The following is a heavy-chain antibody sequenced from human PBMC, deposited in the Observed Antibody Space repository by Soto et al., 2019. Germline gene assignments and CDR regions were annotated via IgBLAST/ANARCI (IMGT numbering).Heavy chain of an antibody. D-gene: IGHD3-9*01. CDR2: ISGGGGST. V-gene: IGHV3-23*01. CDR3: AKTESCNGYYKAFDY. J-gene: IGHJ4*02. Sequence: GGSLRLSCAASGFSFAGYALTWVRLAPGKGLEWVASISGGGGSTYYTDSVKGRFSISRDNSTRVVYLQMGSLTAGDTSVYYCAKTESCNGYYKAFDYWGQGTRVNVSS. CDR1: GFSFAGYA.